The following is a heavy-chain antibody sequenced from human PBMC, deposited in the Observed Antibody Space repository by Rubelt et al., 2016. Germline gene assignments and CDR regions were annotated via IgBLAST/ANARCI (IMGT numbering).Heavy chain of an antibody. CDR1: EFTFSSYS. CDR2: VSYDGSNK. D-gene: IGHD2-15*01. Sequence: QVQLVESGGGVVQPGRSLRLSCAASEFTFSSYSMYWIRQAPGKGLEWVSVVSYDGSNKYYADSVKGRFTISRDNSKNTLYLQMNSLRAEDTAVYYCAKYSGYFGDYWGQGTLVTVSS. V-gene: IGHV3-30*04. CDR3: AKYSGYFGDY. J-gene: IGHJ4*02.